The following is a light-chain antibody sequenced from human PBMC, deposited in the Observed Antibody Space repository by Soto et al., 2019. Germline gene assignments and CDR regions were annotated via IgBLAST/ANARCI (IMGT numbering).Light chain of an antibody. CDR1: SSNIGTNA. J-gene: IGLJ1*01. CDR2: RDN. CDR3: AAWDDSLTGFYV. V-gene: IGLV1-44*01. Sequence: QSVLTQPPSASGTPGQRVTISCSGSSSNIGTNAVNWYQQLPGTAPKLLIFRDNQMPSGVPGRFSDSKSGSSASLLISGLQSEDEADYYCAAWDDSLTGFYVFGSGTKLTVL.